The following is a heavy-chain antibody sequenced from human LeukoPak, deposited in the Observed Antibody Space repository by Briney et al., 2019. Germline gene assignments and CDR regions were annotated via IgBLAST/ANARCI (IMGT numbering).Heavy chain of an antibody. Sequence: YRSKWYNDYAVSVKSRITINPDTSKNQFSLQLNSVTPEDTAVYYCARDGSGWYSPSWFDPWGQGTLVTVSS. J-gene: IGHJ5*02. CDR3: ARDGSGWYSPSWFDP. CDR2: YRSKWYN. V-gene: IGHV6-1*01. D-gene: IGHD6-19*01.